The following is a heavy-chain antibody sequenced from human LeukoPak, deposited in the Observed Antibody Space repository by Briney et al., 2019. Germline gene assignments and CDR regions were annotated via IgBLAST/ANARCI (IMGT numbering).Heavy chain of an antibody. J-gene: IGHJ5*02. Sequence: PSETLSLTCAVYGGSFSGYYWSWIRQPPGKGLEWIGEINHSGSTNYNPSLKSRVTISVDTSENRFSLELSSVTAADTALYYCARETDYSHPNWFDPWGQGTLVTVSS. CDR1: GGSFSGYY. CDR3: ARETDYSHPNWFDP. D-gene: IGHD4-11*01. V-gene: IGHV4-34*01. CDR2: INHSGST.